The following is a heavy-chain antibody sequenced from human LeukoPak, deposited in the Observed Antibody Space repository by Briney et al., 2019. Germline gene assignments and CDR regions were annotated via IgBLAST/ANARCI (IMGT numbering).Heavy chain of an antibody. D-gene: IGHD3-3*01. CDR1: GGSFSGYY. Sequence: SETLSLTCAVYGGSFSGYYWSWIRQPPGKGLEWIGNIYYSGSTYYNPSLKSRVTISVDTSKNQFSLKLSSVTAADTAVYYCARVITIFGVVREPFDYWGQGTLVTVSS. V-gene: IGHV4-34*01. J-gene: IGHJ4*02. CDR3: ARVITIFGVVREPFDY. CDR2: IYYSGST.